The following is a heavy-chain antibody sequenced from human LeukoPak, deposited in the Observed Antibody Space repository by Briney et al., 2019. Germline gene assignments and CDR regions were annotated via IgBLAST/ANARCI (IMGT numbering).Heavy chain of an antibody. Sequence: PGGSLRLSCAASGFTFSIYAMSWVRQAPGKGLEWVSAISGSGGSTYYADSVKGRFTISRDNSKNTLYLQMSSLRAEDTAVYYCAKEWQWLVLLNFDYWGQGTLVTVSS. CDR3: AKEWQWLVLLNFDY. CDR1: GFTFSIYA. CDR2: ISGSGGST. J-gene: IGHJ4*02. D-gene: IGHD6-19*01. V-gene: IGHV3-23*01.